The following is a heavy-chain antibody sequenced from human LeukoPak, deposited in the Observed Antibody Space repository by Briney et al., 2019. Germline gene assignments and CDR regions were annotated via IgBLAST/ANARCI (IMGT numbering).Heavy chain of an antibody. J-gene: IGHJ5*02. CDR3: ARDGVRYYDFWSGYYNSWFDP. D-gene: IGHD3-3*01. CDR2: ISTRSNKI. V-gene: IGHV3-48*01. CDR1: GFTFSSYS. Sequence: PGGSLRLSCAASGFTFSSYSMNWVRQAPGKGLEWVSHISTRSNKIYYADSVKARFTISRDDAKDSLFLQMNSLRAEDTAVYYCARDGVRYYDFWSGYYNSWFDPWGQGTLVTVSS.